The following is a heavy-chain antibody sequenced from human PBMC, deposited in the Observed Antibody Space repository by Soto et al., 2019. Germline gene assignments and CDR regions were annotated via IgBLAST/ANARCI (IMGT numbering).Heavy chain of an antibody. D-gene: IGHD2-2*01. V-gene: IGHV3-74*01. Sequence: PGGSLRLSCAPSGFSFNDNWMHWVRQVPGKGLMWVSRLKSDGRDTIYADSVKGRFTVSRDSAKNTLYLQMNSLRVEDTAVYYCVRAMPAPIRGGYYYYSVLDAWGQGTKVTVSS. CDR1: GFSFNDNW. CDR3: VRAMPAPIRGGYYYYSVLDA. CDR2: LKSDGRDT. J-gene: IGHJ6*02.